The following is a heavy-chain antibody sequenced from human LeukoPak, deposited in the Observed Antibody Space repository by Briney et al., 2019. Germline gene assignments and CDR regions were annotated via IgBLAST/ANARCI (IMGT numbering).Heavy chain of an antibody. Sequence: SVKVSCKASGGTFSSYAISWVRQAPGQGIEWMGGIIPIFGTANYAQKFQCRVTITADESTSTAYMELSSLRSEDTAVYYCARDRAPVVPAAIRYYYYYMDVWGKGTTVTVSS. CDR1: GGTFSSYA. V-gene: IGHV1-69*01. D-gene: IGHD2-2*02. CDR2: IIPIFGTA. J-gene: IGHJ6*03. CDR3: ARDRAPVVPAAIRYYYYYMDV.